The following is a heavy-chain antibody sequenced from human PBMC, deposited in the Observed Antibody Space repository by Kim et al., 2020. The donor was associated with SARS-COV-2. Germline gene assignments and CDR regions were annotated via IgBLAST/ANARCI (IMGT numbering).Heavy chain of an antibody. J-gene: IGHJ4*02. V-gene: IGHV5-10-1*01. CDR1: GYSFTSYW. CDR3: ARTDYDILTGGH. CDR2: IDPSDSYT. Sequence: GESLKISCKGSGYSFTSYWISWVRQMPGKGLGWMGRIDPSDSYTNYSPSFQGHVTISADKSISTAYLQWSSLKASDTAMYYCARTDYDILTGGHWGQGTLVTVSS. D-gene: IGHD3-9*01.